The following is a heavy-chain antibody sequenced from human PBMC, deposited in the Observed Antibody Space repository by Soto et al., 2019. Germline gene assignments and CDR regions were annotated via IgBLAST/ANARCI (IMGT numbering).Heavy chain of an antibody. CDR1: GYTFTSYG. D-gene: IGHD3-10*01. CDR3: ARGYGSGTYSGFDF. CDR2: INTDNGNT. V-gene: IGHV1-3*04. J-gene: IGHJ4*02. Sequence: QVQLVQSGAEVKKPGASVRVSCKASGYTFTSYGFHWVRQAPGQTFQWMGWINTDNGNTKYSQNFQGRVTITRDTSATTAYLDLSGLTSDDTAIYYCARGYGSGTYSGFDFWGPGTLVTVSS.